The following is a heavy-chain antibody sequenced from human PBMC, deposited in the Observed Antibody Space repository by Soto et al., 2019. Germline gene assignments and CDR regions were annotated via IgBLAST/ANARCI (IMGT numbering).Heavy chain of an antibody. CDR2: IWYDGSNK. CDR1: VFTFSSYG. V-gene: IGHV3-33*01. J-gene: IGHJ4*02. D-gene: IGHD1-26*01. Sequence: QVQLVESGGGVVQPGRSLRLSCAASVFTFSSYGMHWVRQAPGKGLEWVAVIWYDGSNKYYADSVKGRFTISRDNSKNTLYLQMNSLRAEDTAVYYRARDSGSYTPYFDYWGQGTLVTVSS. CDR3: ARDSGSYTPYFDY.